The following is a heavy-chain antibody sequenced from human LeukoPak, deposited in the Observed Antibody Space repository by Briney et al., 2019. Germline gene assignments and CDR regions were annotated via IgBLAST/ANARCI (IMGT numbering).Heavy chain of an antibody. D-gene: IGHD3-16*01. J-gene: IGHJ4*02. CDR1: GGTFSSYA. Sequence: SVKVSCKASGGTFSSYAISWVRQAPGQGLEWMGGIIPIFGTANYAQKFQGRVTITADKSTSTAYMELSSLRSEDTAVYYCARPRRGAADSYFDYWGQGTLVTVSS. V-gene: IGHV1-69*06. CDR2: IIPIFGTA. CDR3: ARPRRGAADSYFDY.